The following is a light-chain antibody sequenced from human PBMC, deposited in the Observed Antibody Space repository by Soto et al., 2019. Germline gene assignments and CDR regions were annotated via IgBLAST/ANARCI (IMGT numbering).Light chain of an antibody. V-gene: IGLV2-8*01. CDR2: EVS. Sequence: QSVLTQPPSASGSPGQSVTISCTGTSSDVGGYNYVSWYQQHPGKAPKLMIYEVSKRPSGVPDRFSGSKSGNTASLTVSGLQAGDEADYYCSSYAGSNNHWVFGGGTKLTVL. CDR3: SSYAGSNNHWV. CDR1: SSDVGGYNY. J-gene: IGLJ3*02.